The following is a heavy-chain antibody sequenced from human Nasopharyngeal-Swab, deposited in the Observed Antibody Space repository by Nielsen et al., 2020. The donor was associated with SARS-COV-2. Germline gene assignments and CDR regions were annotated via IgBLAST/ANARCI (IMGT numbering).Heavy chain of an antibody. Sequence: ESLKISCKGSGYSFTSYWISWVRQMPGKGLEWMGRIDPSDSYTNYSPSFQGHVTISADKSISTAYLQWSSLKASDTAMYYCARLTTGTAHFQHWGQGTLVTVSS. CDR3: ARLTTGTAHFQH. CDR1: GYSFTSYW. D-gene: IGHD1-7*01. J-gene: IGHJ1*01. CDR2: IDPSDSYT. V-gene: IGHV5-10-1*01.